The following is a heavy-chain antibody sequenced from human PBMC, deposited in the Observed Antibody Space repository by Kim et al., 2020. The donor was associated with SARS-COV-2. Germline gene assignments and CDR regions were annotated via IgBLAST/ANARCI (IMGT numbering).Heavy chain of an antibody. CDR1: GFTFGAYA. CDR3: ARDKGGGAVSYCYYGMDV. CDR2: INGDGSSK. J-gene: IGHJ6*02. V-gene: IGHV3-43*02. Sequence: GGSLRLSCAASGFTFGAYAMHWVRQAPGKGLEWVADINGDGSSKYYADSVKGRFTISRDNSKNSLFLQMNSLRTDDTALYYCARDKGGGAVSYCYYGMDVWGQGTLVTVSS. D-gene: IGHD3-16*01.